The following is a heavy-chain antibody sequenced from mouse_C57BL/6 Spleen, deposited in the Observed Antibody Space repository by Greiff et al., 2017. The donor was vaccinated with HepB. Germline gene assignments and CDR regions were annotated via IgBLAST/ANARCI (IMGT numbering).Heavy chain of an antibody. CDR1: GYTFTSYW. CDR3: ARPGSRYDWYFDV. V-gene: IGHV1-64*01. CDR2: INPNSGST. J-gene: IGHJ1*03. D-gene: IGHD1-1*01. Sequence: VQLQQPGAELVKPGASVKLSCKASGYTFTSYWMHWVKQRPGQGLEWIGMINPNSGSTNYNEKFKSKATLTVDKSSSTAYMQLSSLTSEDSAVYYCARPGSRYDWYFDVWGTGTTVTVSS.